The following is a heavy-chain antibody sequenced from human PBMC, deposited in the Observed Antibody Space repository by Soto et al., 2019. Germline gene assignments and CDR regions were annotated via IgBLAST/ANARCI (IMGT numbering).Heavy chain of an antibody. V-gene: IGHV4-31*03. Sequence: QVQLQESGPGLVKPSQTLSLTCTVSGGSISSSDYYWSWIRQHPGKGLEWIGYIYYSGSTNYNPSLKSRVTISVDTSKNHFSLKLNSVTAADTAVYFCARGQWWGFGPTYYFDYWGQGTLVTVSS. CDR3: ARGQWWGFGPTYYFDY. D-gene: IGHD2-15*01. CDR1: GGSISSSDYY. CDR2: IYYSGST. J-gene: IGHJ4*02.